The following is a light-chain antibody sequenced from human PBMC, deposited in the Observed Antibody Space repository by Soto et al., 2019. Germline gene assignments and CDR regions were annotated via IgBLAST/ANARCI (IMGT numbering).Light chain of an antibody. V-gene: IGKV1-5*03. CDR1: QSISSW. CDR2: KAS. Sequence: DSQITQSPSTLSASVGDRVTITSRASQSISSWLAWYQQKPGKAPKLLIYKASSLESGVPSRFSGSGSGTEFTLTISSLQPDDFATYYCQQYNSHPRTFGQGSKLEIK. J-gene: IGKJ2*01. CDR3: QQYNSHPRT.